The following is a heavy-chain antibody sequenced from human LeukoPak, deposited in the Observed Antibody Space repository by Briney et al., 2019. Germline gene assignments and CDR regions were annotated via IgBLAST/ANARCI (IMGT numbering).Heavy chain of an antibody. Sequence: SETLSLTCIVPGDSLSDSYYWIWIRRPAGKGREWIGRINTSGSAYYNPSLGSRGTMSVDTSKNQFSLKLSSVTAADTAIYCCARVIRRGFGEIFIDYWGQGTLVTVSS. CDR1: GDSLSDSYY. J-gene: IGHJ4*02. V-gene: IGHV4-4*07. CDR3: ARVIRRGFGEIFIDY. CDR2: INTSGSA. D-gene: IGHD3-10*01.